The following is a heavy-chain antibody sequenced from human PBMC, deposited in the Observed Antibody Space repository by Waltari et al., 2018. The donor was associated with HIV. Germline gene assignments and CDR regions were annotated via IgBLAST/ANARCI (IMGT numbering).Heavy chain of an antibody. D-gene: IGHD6-13*01. CDR1: GYSISSGYY. V-gene: IGHV4-38-2*02. CDR2: IYHSGST. CDR3: ARDSYSSSWYYYGMDV. J-gene: IGHJ6*02. Sequence: QVQLQESGPGLVKHSETLSPTCTVSGYSISSGYYWGWIRPPPGKGLEWIGSIYHSGSTYYNPSLKSRVTISVDTSKNQFSLKLSSVTAADTAVYYCARDSYSSSWYYYGMDVWGQGTTVTVSS.